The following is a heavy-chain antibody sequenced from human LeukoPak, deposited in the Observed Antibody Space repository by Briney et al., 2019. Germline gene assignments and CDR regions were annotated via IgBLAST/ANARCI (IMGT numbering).Heavy chain of an antibody. Sequence: PSETLSLTCVVYGGSFSGDYWSWIRQPPGRGRKWIGEINHSGRTNYNPSLKSRVTISVDTSKNQFSLKLSSVTAADTAVYYCAREGFGELSHFDYWGQGTLVTVSS. CDR2: INHSGRT. J-gene: IGHJ4*02. CDR3: AREGFGELSHFDY. D-gene: IGHD3-10*01. V-gene: IGHV4-34*01. CDR1: GGSFSGDY.